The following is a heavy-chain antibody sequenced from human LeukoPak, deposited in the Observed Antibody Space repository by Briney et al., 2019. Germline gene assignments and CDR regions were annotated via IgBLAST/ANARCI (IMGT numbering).Heavy chain of an antibody. J-gene: IGHJ4*02. Sequence: ATVKLSCKASGYTFTSYGISWVRQAPGQGLEWLGWISTYNGNTNYAQKLQGRVTMTTDTSTSTVYMELRSLRSDDTAVYYCARVLYYGSGSYYDYWGQGTLVTVAS. V-gene: IGHV1-18*01. CDR1: GYTFTSYG. CDR2: ISTYNGNT. D-gene: IGHD3-10*01. CDR3: ARVLYYGSGSYYDY.